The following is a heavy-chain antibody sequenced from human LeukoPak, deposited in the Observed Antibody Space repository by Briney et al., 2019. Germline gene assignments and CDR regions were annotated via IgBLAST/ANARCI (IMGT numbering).Heavy chain of an antibody. CDR3: ARGGGSGRWGSAFDM. V-gene: IGHV3-7*01. CDR1: GFTFSSYW. CDR2: IKKDGSEK. J-gene: IGHJ3*02. D-gene: IGHD3-16*01. Sequence: PGGSLRLSCAASGFTFSSYWMSWVRQAPGKGLEWVANIKKDGSEKYYVDSVKGRFTVSRDNAKNSLYLQMDSLRDEDTAVYYCARGGGSGRWGSAFDMWGQGTMVTVSP.